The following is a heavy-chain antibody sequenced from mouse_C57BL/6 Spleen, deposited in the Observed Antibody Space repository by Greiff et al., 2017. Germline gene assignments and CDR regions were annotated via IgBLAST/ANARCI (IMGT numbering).Heavy chain of an antibody. Sequence: QVQLKQSGPELVKPGASVKISCKASGYAFSSSWMNWVKQRPGKGLEWIGRIYPGDGDTNYNGKFKGKATLTADKSSSTAYMQLNSLTSEDSAVYFCARWDGYYFDYWGQGTTLTVSS. V-gene: IGHV1-82*01. CDR3: ARWDGYYFDY. CDR1: GYAFSSSW. D-gene: IGHD2-3*01. CDR2: IYPGDGDT. J-gene: IGHJ2*01.